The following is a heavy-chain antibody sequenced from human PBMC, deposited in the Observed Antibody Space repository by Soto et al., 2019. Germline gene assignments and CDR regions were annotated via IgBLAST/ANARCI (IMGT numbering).Heavy chain of an antibody. Sequence: QVQLVQSGAEVKKPGSSVKVSCKSSGGTFTSYTITWVRQAPGQGLEWMGRIIPILGVTIYAPRFQGRVKITADKSTRTAYMELGSLRPEDTAMYYCASGGAAMTMIVSDAFEFWGQGTLVAVS. CDR2: IIPILGVT. CDR1: GGTFTSYT. V-gene: IGHV1-69*02. J-gene: IGHJ3*01. D-gene: IGHD3-22*01. CDR3: ASGGAAMTMIVSDAFEF.